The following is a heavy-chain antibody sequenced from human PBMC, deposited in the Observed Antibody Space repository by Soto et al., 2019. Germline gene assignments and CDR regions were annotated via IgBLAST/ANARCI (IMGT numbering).Heavy chain of an antibody. CDR1: GFTLSNFA. Sequence: PGGSLRLSCSASGFTLSNFAMSWVRQAPGKGLEWVSVVSGAVITTKYADSVKGRFIISKDNSNNTVSLQMHSLRVEDTGIYYCAKGRPRGLDNGNFEYWGQGPRVTVSS. CDR3: AKGRPRGLDNGNFEY. D-gene: IGHD1-26*01. CDR2: VSGAVITT. V-gene: IGHV3-23*01. J-gene: IGHJ4*02.